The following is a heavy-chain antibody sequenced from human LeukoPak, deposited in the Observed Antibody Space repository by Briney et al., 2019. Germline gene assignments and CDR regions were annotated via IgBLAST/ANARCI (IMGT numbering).Heavy chain of an antibody. J-gene: IGHJ4*02. D-gene: IGHD3-16*02. CDR1: GFSVSGYW. CDR2: IEQDGSEK. Sequence: GGSLRLSCAVSGFSVSGYWMTWVRQAPGKGLEWVANIEQDGSEKYYVDSVKGRFTISRDNDKNSLFLQMTSLRAEDTAVYYCARVGGRYSPLGYWGQGTLVTVSS. V-gene: IGHV3-7*01. CDR3: ARVGGRYSPLGY.